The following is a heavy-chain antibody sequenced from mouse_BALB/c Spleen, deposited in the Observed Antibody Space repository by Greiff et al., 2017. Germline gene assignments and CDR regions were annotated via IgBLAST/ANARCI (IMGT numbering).Heavy chain of an antibody. CDR1: GYTFTNYW. CDR2: IYPGGGYT. D-gene: IGHD1-1*01. V-gene: IGHV1-63*02. Sequence: QVQLKESGAELVRPGTSVKISCKASGYTFTNYWLGWVKQRPGHGLEWIGDIYPGGGYTNYNEKFKGKATLTADTSSSTAYMQLSSLTSEDSAVYFCARRTTVYAMDYWGQGTSVTVSS. CDR3: ARRTTVYAMDY. J-gene: IGHJ4*01.